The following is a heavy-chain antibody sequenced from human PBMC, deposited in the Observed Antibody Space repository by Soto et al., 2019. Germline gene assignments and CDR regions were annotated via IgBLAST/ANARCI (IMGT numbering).Heavy chain of an antibody. Sequence: GGSLRLSCAASGFTFSSYSMNWVRQAPGKGLEWVSYISSSSSTIYYADSVKGRFTISRDNAKNSLYLQMNSLRAEDTAVYYCARGEGMTKKSRIVPQYDYWGQGTLVTVSS. CDR2: ISSSSSTI. J-gene: IGHJ4*02. CDR1: GFTFSSYS. V-gene: IGHV3-48*01. D-gene: IGHD6-6*01. CDR3: ARGEGMTKKSRIVPQYDY.